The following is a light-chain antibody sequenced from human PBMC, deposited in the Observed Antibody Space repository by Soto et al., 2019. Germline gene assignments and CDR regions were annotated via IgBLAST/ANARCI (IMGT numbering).Light chain of an antibody. Sequence: DIQMTQSPSSMSASIGDRVTITCQASQNITNNLSWYQQKPGKAPNLLIYHASKLAKGVTSRFSGSGSGTDFAFIITSLQSADLATYYCQQYYGLPPLTFGQGTRLEIK. CDR1: QNITNN. CDR2: HAS. V-gene: IGKV1-33*01. CDR3: QQYYGLPPLT. J-gene: IGKJ5*01.